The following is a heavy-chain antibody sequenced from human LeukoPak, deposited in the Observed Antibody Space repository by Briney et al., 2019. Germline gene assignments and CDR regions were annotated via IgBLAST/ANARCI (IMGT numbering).Heavy chain of an antibody. Sequence: SETLSLTCIVSGGSISSSNSYWDWIRQPPGRGLEWIGDISHSGTINYNLSLRTRVTISADTSKNQFSLKLNSVTAADTAVYYCATRVRGGNGFDPWGQGTLVTVSS. CDR2: ISHSGTI. V-gene: IGHV4-39*01. CDR3: ATRVRGGNGFDP. CDR1: GGSISSSNSY. D-gene: IGHD4-23*01. J-gene: IGHJ5*02.